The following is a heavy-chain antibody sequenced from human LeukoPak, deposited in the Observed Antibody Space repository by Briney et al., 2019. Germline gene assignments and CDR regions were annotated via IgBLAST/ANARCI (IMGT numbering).Heavy chain of an antibody. J-gene: IGHJ4*02. CDR1: GYTFTDYY. D-gene: IGHD3-22*01. CDR2: IYPNRGGT. CDR3: ARAYDGSGNLDY. Sequence: ASVKVSCKGSGYTFTDYYMHWVRQAPGQGLEWMGWIYPNRGGTNYAQKFQGRVTMTGDTSINTAYMELSRLRSDDTAVYYCARAYDGSGNLDYWGQGTLVTVSS. V-gene: IGHV1-2*02.